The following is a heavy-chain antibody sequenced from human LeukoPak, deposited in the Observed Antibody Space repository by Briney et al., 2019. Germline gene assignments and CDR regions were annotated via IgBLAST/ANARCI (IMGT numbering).Heavy chain of an antibody. D-gene: IGHD5-18*01. Sequence: PGGSLRLSCAASGFTFSSYSMNWVRQTPGKGLVWVSFINPDGSTTNYADSVKGRFTISRDNAKNALYLQMNSLRAEDTAVYYCARLWIQLGSFDPWGQGTLVTVSS. CDR1: GFTFSSYS. J-gene: IGHJ5*02. CDR3: ARLWIQLGSFDP. V-gene: IGHV3-74*01. CDR2: INPDGSTT.